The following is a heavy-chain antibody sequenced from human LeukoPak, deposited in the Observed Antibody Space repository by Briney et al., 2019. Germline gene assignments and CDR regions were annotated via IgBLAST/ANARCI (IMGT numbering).Heavy chain of an antibody. CDR1: GFIFHNYA. CDR2: IIGDATTT. Sequence: GESLRLPCAAPGFIFHNYAMSWVRQAPGKGLEWVSPIIGDATTTYYADSVKGRLTISRDNSKNTLYLQMNSLRGEDTAIYYCAKVISGYSDYDWYRGYFFDYWGQGALVTVSS. D-gene: IGHD5-12*01. J-gene: IGHJ4*02. CDR3: AKVISGYSDYDWYRGYFFDY. V-gene: IGHV3-23*01.